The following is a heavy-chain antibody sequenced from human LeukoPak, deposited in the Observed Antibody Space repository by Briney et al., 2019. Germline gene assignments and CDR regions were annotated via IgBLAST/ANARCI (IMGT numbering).Heavy chain of an antibody. Sequence: QPGGSLRLSCAASGFTISSYAMSWVRQAPGKGLEWVSAISGSGGSTYYADSVKGRFTISRDNSKNTLYLQMNSLRAEDTAIYYCAKDDSRGSGSSGWFDPWGQGTLVTVSS. CDR3: AKDDSRGSGSSGWFDP. D-gene: IGHD3-10*01. CDR2: ISGSGGST. V-gene: IGHV3-23*01. J-gene: IGHJ5*02. CDR1: GFTISSYA.